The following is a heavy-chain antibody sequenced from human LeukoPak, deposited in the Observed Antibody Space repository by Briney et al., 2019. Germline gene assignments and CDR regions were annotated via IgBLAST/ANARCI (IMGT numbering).Heavy chain of an antibody. CDR3: ARDHSRAKVGATGRGPTFDY. D-gene: IGHD1-26*01. Sequence: GASVKVSCKASGYIFTSYGISWVRQAPGQGLEWMGIINPSGGSTSYAQKFQGRVTMTRDMCTSTVYMELSSLRSEDTAVYYCARDHSRAKVGATGRGPTFDYWGQGTLVTVSS. J-gene: IGHJ4*02. CDR2: INPSGGST. V-gene: IGHV1-46*01. CDR1: GYIFTSYG.